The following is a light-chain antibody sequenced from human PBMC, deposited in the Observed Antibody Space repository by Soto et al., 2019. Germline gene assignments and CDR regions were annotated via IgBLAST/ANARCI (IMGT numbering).Light chain of an antibody. J-gene: IGKJ3*01. V-gene: IGKV3D-7*01. Sequence: EIVLTQSPATLSLSPGERATLSCRASQSVSSSHLAWYQQKPGQAPRLLIYGASSRATGIPARFSGSGSGTEFTLTINSLQSEDFAVYFCQQYDNLPLTFGPGTKVDIK. CDR1: QSVSSSH. CDR3: QQYDNLPLT. CDR2: GAS.